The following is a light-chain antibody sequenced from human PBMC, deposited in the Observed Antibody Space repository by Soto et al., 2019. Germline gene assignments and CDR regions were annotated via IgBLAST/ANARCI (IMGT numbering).Light chain of an antibody. CDR3: QHYNNYPYT. V-gene: IGKV1-5*03. CDR2: RAS. J-gene: IGKJ2*01. Sequence: IQLTQSPSSLSASVGDRVTITCRASQGINSYLAWYQQKPGKAPKLLIYRASTLESGVSSRFSGSGSGTEFTLTISGLQPDDFATYYCQHYNNYPYTFGQGTNLEI. CDR1: QGINSY.